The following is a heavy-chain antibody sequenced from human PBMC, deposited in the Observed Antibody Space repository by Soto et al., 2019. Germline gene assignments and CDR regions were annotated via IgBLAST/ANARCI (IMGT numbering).Heavy chain of an antibody. CDR1: GFTFSSYS. J-gene: IGHJ6*02. Sequence: ESGGGLVKPGGSLRLSCAASGFTFSSYSMNWVRQAPGKGLEWVSSISSSSSYIYYADSVKGRFTISRDNAKNSLYLQMNSLRAEDTAVYYCASGVAVAGTVDVWGQGTTVTVSS. CDR3: ASGVAVAGTVDV. V-gene: IGHV3-21*01. D-gene: IGHD6-19*01. CDR2: ISSSSSYI.